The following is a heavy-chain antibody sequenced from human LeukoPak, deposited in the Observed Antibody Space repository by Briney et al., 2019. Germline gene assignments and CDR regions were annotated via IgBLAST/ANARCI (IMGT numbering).Heavy chain of an antibody. CDR2: INIGGTNT. Sequence: GGSLRLSCAASGFTFNDYYMSWIRQAPGKGLEWLSYINIGGTNTHYADSVKGRFTISRDNAKKSLHLEMNNLRAEDTAVYYCATDGAGFDTWGQGALVTVSS. CDR3: ATDGAGFDT. J-gene: IGHJ5*02. V-gene: IGHV3-11*01. CDR1: GFTFNDYY.